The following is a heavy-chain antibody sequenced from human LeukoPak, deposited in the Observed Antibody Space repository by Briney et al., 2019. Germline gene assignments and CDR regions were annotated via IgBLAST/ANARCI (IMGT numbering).Heavy chain of an antibody. CDR3: ANHIDDSRGY. J-gene: IGHJ4*02. CDR1: LGSISSGGYF. V-gene: IGHV4-61*02. Sequence: SGTLSHTCALSLGSISSGGYFWSWIRQPAGKGLEWIGRNYTSRSPNYKPSLDSRVTMSVDTSKNQYPLKLYSVTAADTAVYYCANHIDDSRGYRGQGTLVTVSS. D-gene: IGHD3-3*01. CDR2: NYTSRSP.